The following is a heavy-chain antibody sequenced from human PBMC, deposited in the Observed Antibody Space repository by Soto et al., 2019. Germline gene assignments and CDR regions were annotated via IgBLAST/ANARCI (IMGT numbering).Heavy chain of an antibody. D-gene: IGHD3-3*01. CDR1: GFTFSSYS. Sequence: PGGSLRLSCAASGFTFSSYSMNWVRQAPGKGLEWVSSISSSSSYIYYADSVKGRFTISRDNAKNSLYLQMNSLRAEDTAVYYCARDSTYYDFWSGNYSIFPFDYWGQGTLVTVSS. V-gene: IGHV3-21*01. CDR2: ISSSSSYI. CDR3: ARDSTYYDFWSGNYSIFPFDY. J-gene: IGHJ4*02.